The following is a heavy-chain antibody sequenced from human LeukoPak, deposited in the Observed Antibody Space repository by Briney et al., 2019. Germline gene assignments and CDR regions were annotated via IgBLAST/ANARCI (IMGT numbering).Heavy chain of an antibody. CDR3: ATPNGFSYGFFDS. Sequence: KPSEPLSLTCSVSGASVSTSRSYRGWIRQSPVKGLEWIGSFYFSGSTYYNPSLKSRANISVDTSKNQFSLELTFVTAADTAVYYCATPNGFSYGFFDSWGQGTLVTVSS. D-gene: IGHD5-18*01. CDR2: FYFSGST. V-gene: IGHV4-39*01. CDR1: GASVSTSRSY. J-gene: IGHJ4*02.